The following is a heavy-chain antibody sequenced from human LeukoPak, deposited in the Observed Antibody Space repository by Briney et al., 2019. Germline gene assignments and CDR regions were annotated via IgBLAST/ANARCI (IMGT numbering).Heavy chain of an antibody. CDR1: GFTFSSYA. Sequence: GGSLRLSCAASGFTFSSYAMHWVRQAPGKGLEWVAVISYDGSNKYYADSVKGRFTISRDNSKNTLYLQMNSLRAEDTAVYYCARVMGSGWYSFDYWGQGTLVTVPS. J-gene: IGHJ4*02. D-gene: IGHD6-19*01. V-gene: IGHV3-30-3*01. CDR2: ISYDGSNK. CDR3: ARVMGSGWYSFDY.